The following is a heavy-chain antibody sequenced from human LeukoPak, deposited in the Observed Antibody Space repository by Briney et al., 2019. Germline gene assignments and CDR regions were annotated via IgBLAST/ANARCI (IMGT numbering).Heavy chain of an antibody. J-gene: IGHJ4*02. CDR2: IYYSGST. CDR1: GGSISSYY. D-gene: IGHD5-18*01. CDR3: ARGQLWLQSFDY. Sequence: SETLSLTCTVSGGSISSYYWSWIRQPPGKGLEWIGYIYYSGSTNYNPSLKSRVTISVDTYKNQFSLKLSSVTAADTAVYYCARGQLWLQSFDYWGQGTLVTVSS. V-gene: IGHV4-59*01.